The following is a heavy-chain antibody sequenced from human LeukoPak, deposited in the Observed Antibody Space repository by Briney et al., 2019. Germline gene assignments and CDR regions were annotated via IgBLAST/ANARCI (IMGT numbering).Heavy chain of an antibody. CDR1: GYSFTSYW. Sequence: GESLKISCKGSGYSFTSYWIGWVRQMPGKGLEWMGIIYPGDSDTRYSPSFQGQVTISADKSISTAYLQWSSLKASDTAMYYCARHNLPTTENYYYYGMDVWGQGTTVTVSS. CDR3: ARHNLPTTENYYYYGMDV. CDR2: IYPGDSDT. J-gene: IGHJ6*02. V-gene: IGHV5-51*01. D-gene: IGHD4-17*01.